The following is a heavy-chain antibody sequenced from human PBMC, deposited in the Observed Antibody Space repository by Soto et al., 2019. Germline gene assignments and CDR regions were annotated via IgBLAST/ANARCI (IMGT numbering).Heavy chain of an antibody. CDR2: ISSSGSTI. Sequence: PGGSLRLSCAASGFTFSSYEMNWVRQAPGKGLEWVSYISSSGSTIYYADSVKGRFTISRDNAKNSLYLQMNSLSAEDTAVYYCARAPSPYTSGWYGIDFWGHGTLVTVSS. J-gene: IGHJ4*01. CDR1: GFTFSSYE. D-gene: IGHD6-19*01. CDR3: ARAPSPYTSGWYGIDF. V-gene: IGHV3-48*03.